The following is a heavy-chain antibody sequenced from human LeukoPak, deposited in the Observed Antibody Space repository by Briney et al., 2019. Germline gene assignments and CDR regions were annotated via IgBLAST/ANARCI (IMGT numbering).Heavy chain of an antibody. J-gene: IGHJ4*02. Sequence: SETLSLTCTVSGGSISSHYWSWIRQPPGKGLEWIGYIYYSGSTNYNPSLKSRVTISVDTSKNQFPLKLSSVTAADTAVYYCAGSTWLALPRYWGQGTLVTVSS. CDR3: AGSTWLALPRY. D-gene: IGHD6-19*01. CDR2: IYYSGST. V-gene: IGHV4-59*11. CDR1: GGSISSHY.